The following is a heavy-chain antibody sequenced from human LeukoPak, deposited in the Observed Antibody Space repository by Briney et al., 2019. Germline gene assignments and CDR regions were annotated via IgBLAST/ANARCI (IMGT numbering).Heavy chain of an antibody. D-gene: IGHD6-13*01. CDR3: ARFIAAAGMRFDY. CDR2: IYYSGST. CDR1: GGSISSYY. V-gene: IGHV4-59*08. Sequence: SETLSLTCTVSGGSISSYYWSWIRQPPGKGRGWIVYIYYSGSTNYNPSLKSRVTISVDTSKNQFSLKLSSVTAADTAVYYCARFIAAAGMRFDYWGQGTLVTVST. J-gene: IGHJ4*02.